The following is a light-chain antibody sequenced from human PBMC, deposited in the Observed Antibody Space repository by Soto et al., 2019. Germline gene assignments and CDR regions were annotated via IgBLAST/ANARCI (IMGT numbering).Light chain of an antibody. V-gene: IGKV3-20*01. CDR3: QQYGTSPSWT. Sequence: ETVLTQSPGTLSLSPGERATLSCRASESVSYNTLAWYQQKPGQAPRLLIYGPSTRATGIPDRFSGSGSGTDLTLTVSRLEPDDFAVYYCQQYGTSPSWTFGQGTKVEIK. CDR1: ESVSYNT. CDR2: GPS. J-gene: IGKJ1*01.